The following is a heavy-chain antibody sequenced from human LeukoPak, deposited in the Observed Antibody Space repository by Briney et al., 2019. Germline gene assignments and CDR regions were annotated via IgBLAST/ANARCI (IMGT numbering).Heavy chain of an antibody. CDR3: ASRGGYSSSSPLDY. V-gene: IGHV1-18*01. D-gene: IGHD6-6*01. J-gene: IGHJ4*02. CDR2: ISAYNGNT. CDR1: GYTFTSYG. Sequence: ASVKVSCKASGYTFTSYGISWVRQAPGQGLEWMGWISAYNGNTNYAQKLQGRVTMTTGTSTSTAYMELRSPRSDDTAVYYCASRGGYSSSSPLDYWGQGTLVTVSS.